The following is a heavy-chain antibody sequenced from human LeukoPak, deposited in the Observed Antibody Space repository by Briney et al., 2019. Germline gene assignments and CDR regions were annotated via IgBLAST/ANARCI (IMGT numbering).Heavy chain of an antibody. CDR1: GGSFSGYY. D-gene: IGHD6-19*01. CDR2: IDHSGST. CDR3: ARADFSTGYSSGARRIDY. J-gene: IGHJ4*02. Sequence: PSETLSPTCAVYGGSFSGYYWSWIRQPPGKGLEWIGEIDHSGSTNYNPSLKSRVTISVDTSKNQFSLKLSSVTAADTAVYYCARADFSTGYSSGARRIDYWGQGTLVTVSS. V-gene: IGHV4-34*01.